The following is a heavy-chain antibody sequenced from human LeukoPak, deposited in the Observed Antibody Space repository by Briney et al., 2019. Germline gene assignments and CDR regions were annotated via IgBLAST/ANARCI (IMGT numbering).Heavy chain of an antibody. J-gene: IGHJ5*02. CDR1: GYTFTSYY. D-gene: IGHD3-3*01. CDR2: INPSGGST. CDR3: ARTPYDFWSGYYRTNWFDP. Sequence: ASVKVSCKASGYTFTSYYMHWVRQAPGQGLEWVGLINPSGGSTSYAQKFQGRVTMTRDTSTSTVYMELSSLRPEDTAVYSCARTPYDFWSGYYRTNWFDPWGQGTLVTVSS. V-gene: IGHV1-46*01.